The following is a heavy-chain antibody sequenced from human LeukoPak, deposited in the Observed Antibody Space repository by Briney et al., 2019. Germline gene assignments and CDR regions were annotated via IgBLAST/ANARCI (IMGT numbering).Heavy chain of an antibody. D-gene: IGHD2-21*02. J-gene: IGHJ4*01. CDR3: ARQVGTASSHDFGH. Sequence: ASVKVSFKASGYTFTTYVLNWVRQAPGQGFEWMGSINTYTRNPTYAQGFTGRFVFSLDTSVSTAYLQISNLKGEDTAVYYCARQVGTASSHDFGHWGHGTLVTVSS. CDR1: GYTFTTYV. CDR2: INTYTRNP. V-gene: IGHV7-4-1*02.